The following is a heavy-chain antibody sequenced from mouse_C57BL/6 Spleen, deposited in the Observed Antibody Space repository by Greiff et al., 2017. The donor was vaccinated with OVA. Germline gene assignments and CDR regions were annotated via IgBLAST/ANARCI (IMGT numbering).Heavy chain of an antibody. CDR2: IDPETGGT. Sequence: VQLQQSGAELVRPGASVTLSCKASGYTFTDYEMHWVKQTPVHGLEWIGAIDPETGGTAYNQKFKGKAILTADKSSSTAYMELRSLTSEDAAVYYCTRSRYWYFDVWGTGTTVTVSS. V-gene: IGHV1-15*01. CDR1: GYTFTDYE. CDR3: TRSRYWYFDV. J-gene: IGHJ1*03.